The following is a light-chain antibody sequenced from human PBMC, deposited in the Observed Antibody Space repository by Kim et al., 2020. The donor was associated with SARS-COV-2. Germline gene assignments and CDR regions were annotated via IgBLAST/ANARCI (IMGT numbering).Light chain of an antibody. CDR3: QQCASSPYT. V-gene: IGKV3-20*01. CDR2: GAS. J-gene: IGKJ2*01. CDR1: QSLSSNS. Sequence: LSPGESATLSCRASQSLSSNSLAWYQQKPGQAPRLLIYGASRRATGIPDRFSGSGSGTDFTLTISRLEPEDFAVYYCQQCASSPYTFGQGTKLEI.